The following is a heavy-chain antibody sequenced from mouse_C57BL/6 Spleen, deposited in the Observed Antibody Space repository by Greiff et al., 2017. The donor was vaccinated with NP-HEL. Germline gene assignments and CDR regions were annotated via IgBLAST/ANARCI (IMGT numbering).Heavy chain of an antibody. CDR3: ARSPIVTPNPLYYYAMDY. CDR1: GYTFKSYG. Sequence: QVQLQPSGAELARPGASVKLSCKASGYTFKSYGLSWVKQRTGQGLEWIGEIYPRSGNTYYNEKFKGKATLTADTSSSTAYMELRSLTSEDSAVYFCARSPIVTPNPLYYYAMDYWGQGTSVTVSS. V-gene: IGHV1-81*01. J-gene: IGHJ4*01. CDR2: IYPRSGNT. D-gene: IGHD2-5*01.